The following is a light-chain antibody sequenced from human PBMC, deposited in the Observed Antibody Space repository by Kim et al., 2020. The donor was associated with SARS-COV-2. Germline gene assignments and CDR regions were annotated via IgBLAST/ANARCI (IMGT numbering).Light chain of an antibody. V-gene: IGKV1-5*03. CDR3: QQYNSYLYT. J-gene: IGKJ2*01. Sequence: SASVGDRVTITCRASQSISSWLAWYQQKPGKAPKLLIYKASSVESGVPSRFSGSGSGTEFTLTISSLQPDDFATYYCQQYNSYLYTFGQGTKLEIK. CDR2: KAS. CDR1: QSISSW.